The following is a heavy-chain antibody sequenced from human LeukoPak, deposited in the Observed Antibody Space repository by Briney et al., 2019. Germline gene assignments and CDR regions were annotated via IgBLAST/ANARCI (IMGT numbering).Heavy chain of an antibody. Sequence: SETLSLTCTVSGGSISSSSYYWGWIRQPPGKGLEWIGSIYYSGSTYYNPSLKSRVTISVDTSKNQFSLKLSSVTAADTAVYYCASSRVSYDILIGRRPFGYYGMDVWGQGTTVTVSS. J-gene: IGHJ6*02. CDR3: ASSRVSYDILIGRRPFGYYGMDV. CDR1: GGSISSSSYY. CDR2: IYYSGST. D-gene: IGHD3-9*01. V-gene: IGHV4-39*01.